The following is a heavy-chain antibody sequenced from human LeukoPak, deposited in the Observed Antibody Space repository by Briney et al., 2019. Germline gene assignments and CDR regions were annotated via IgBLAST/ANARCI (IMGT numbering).Heavy chain of an antibody. CDR3: ARAEVEMATIPTQGAPTDY. V-gene: IGHV1-69*13. Sequence: GASVKVSCKASGGTFSSYAISWVRQAPGQGLEWMGGIIPIFGTANYAQKFQGRVTITADESTSTAYMELSSLRSEDTAVYYCARAEVEMATIPTQGAPTDYWGQGTLVTVSP. D-gene: IGHD5-24*01. J-gene: IGHJ4*02. CDR1: GGTFSSYA. CDR2: IIPIFGTA.